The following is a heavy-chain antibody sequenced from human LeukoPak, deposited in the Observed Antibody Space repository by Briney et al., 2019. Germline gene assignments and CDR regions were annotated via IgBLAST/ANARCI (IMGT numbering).Heavy chain of an antibody. J-gene: IGHJ4*02. D-gene: IGHD4-17*01. V-gene: IGHV3-21*01. CDR3: AKASTVTTPYFLDY. Sequence: GGSLRLSCATSGFTFNNYNMNWVRQAPGRALEWVSSITSSGTCIFYADSVKGRFTISRDNAKNSLYLQMNSLRAEDTAVYYCAKASTVTTPYFLDYWGQGTLVTVSS. CDR1: GFTFNNYN. CDR2: ITSSGTCI.